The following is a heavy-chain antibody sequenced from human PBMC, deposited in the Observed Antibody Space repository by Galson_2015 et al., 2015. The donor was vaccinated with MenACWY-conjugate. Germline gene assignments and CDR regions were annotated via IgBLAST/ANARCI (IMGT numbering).Heavy chain of an antibody. J-gene: IGHJ4*02. V-gene: IGHV3-48*02. D-gene: IGHD5-18*01. CDR1: GFTFSSYS. CDR3: ARGYSYGYEDDCLDY. CDR2: ISSSSSTI. Sequence: SLRLSCAASGFTFSSYSMNWVRQAPGKGLEWVSYISSSSSTIYYADSVKGRFTISRDNAKNSLYLQMNSLRDEDTAVYYCARGYSYGYEDDCLDYWGQGTLVTVSS.